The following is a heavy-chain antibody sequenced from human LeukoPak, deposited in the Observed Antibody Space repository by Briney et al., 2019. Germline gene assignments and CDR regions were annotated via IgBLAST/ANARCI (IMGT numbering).Heavy chain of an antibody. CDR3: ARERTKWFDP. CDR2: INHSGST. V-gene: IGHV4-34*01. CDR1: GGSFSGYY. Sequence: PSETLSLTCAVYGGSFSGYYCSWIRQPPGKGLEWIGEINHSGSTNYNPSLKSRVTISVDTSKNQFSLKLSSVTAADTAVYYCARERTKWFDPWGQGTLVTVSS. J-gene: IGHJ5*02.